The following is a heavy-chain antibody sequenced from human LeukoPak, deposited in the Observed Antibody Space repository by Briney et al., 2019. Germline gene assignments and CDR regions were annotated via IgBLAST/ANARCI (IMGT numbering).Heavy chain of an antibody. Sequence: ASVKVSCKASGYTFTSYYMHWVRQAPGQGLEWMGIINPSGGSTSYAQKFQGRVTMTRDMSTSTDYMELSSLRSEDTAVYYCAVLLRTLQLLDFWGQGTLVTVAS. D-gene: IGHD3-10*01. CDR1: GYTFTSYY. CDR3: AVLLRTLQLLDF. CDR2: INPSGGST. J-gene: IGHJ4*02. V-gene: IGHV1-46*01.